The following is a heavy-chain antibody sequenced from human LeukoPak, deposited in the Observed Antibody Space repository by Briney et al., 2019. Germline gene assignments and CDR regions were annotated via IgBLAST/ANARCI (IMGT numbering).Heavy chain of an antibody. CDR3: ARGPNSNWSGLDF. Sequence: GGSLRLSCTASGFSFSGHWMHWARQLPGKGLVWVSRISPTGSTTSYADSVKGRFTVSRDNAKNTLYLQVNNLRAEDAAVYYCARGPNSNWSGLDFWGQGILVIVSS. CDR2: ISPTGSTT. CDR1: GFSFSGHW. V-gene: IGHV3-74*01. J-gene: IGHJ4*02. D-gene: IGHD6-6*01.